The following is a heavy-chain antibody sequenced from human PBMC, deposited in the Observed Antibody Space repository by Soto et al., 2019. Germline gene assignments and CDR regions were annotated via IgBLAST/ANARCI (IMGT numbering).Heavy chain of an antibody. CDR3: ARGGRQQLLVRQYFQQ. CDR2: INHSGST. D-gene: IGHD6-13*01. CDR1: GGSFSNYY. J-gene: IGHJ1*01. Sequence: QVQLQQWGAGLLKPSETLSLTCAVYGGSFSNYYWSWIRQPPGKGLEWIAEINHSGSTNYNPSLKSRVTISVDTSKTLFSLNLSSVTAADTAVYYCARGGRQQLLVRQYFQQWGQGTLVTVSS. V-gene: IGHV4-34*01.